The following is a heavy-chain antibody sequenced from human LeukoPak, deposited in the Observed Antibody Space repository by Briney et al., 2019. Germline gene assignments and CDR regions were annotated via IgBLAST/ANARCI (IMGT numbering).Heavy chain of an antibody. CDR3: ARPRDILTGIAAFDI. J-gene: IGHJ3*02. CDR1: GYRFTGYW. D-gene: IGHD3-9*01. Sequence: GESLEISCWGAGYRFTGYWIGWVRQVPGKGLEGVGIFYPGDSDPRYSPSFQGQVTISADKSISAAYLQWSSLKASDTAMYYCARPRDILTGIAAFDIWGQGTMVTVSS. CDR2: FYPGDSDP. V-gene: IGHV5-51*01.